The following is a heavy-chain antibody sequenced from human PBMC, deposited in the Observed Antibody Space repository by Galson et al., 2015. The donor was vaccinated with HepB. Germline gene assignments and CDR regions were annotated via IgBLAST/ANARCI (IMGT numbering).Heavy chain of an antibody. CDR2: IDPSDSYT. D-gene: IGHD3-10*01. V-gene: IGHV5-10-1*01. J-gene: IGHJ4*02. CDR1: GYSFTTFW. CDR3: VSRQYYFASGTYYNVSDY. Sequence: QSGAEVKKPGESLKISCKGSGYSFTTFWITWVRQRPGKGLEWMGRIDPSDSYTDYSPSFQGHVAISVDKSITPAYLQWSSLKASDTAMYYCVSRQYYFASGTYYNVSDYWGQGTLVTVSS.